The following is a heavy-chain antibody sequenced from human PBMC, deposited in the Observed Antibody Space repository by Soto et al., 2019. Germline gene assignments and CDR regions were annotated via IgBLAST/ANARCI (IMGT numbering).Heavy chain of an antibody. CDR2: ISSSSDTI. Sequence: EVQLVESGGGLVKPGGSLRLSCADSGFTFSRYNMNWVRQAPGKGLEWVAFISSSSDTIYYADSVKGRFTISRDNAKNPRYQQMNSLRAEDTAVYYGASCGTGVKDGYNETPNHWGQGTLVTVSP. J-gene: IGHJ5*02. CDR1: GFTFSRYN. CDR3: ASCGTGVKDGYNETPNH. D-gene: IGHD5-12*01. V-gene: IGHV3-21*02.